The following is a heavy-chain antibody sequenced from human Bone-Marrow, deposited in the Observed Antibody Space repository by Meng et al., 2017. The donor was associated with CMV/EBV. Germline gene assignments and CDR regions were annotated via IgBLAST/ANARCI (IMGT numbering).Heavy chain of an antibody. V-gene: IGHV4-59*01. J-gene: IGHJ3*02. CDR2: IHYSGST. CDR1: GGSISSYY. Sequence: SETLSLTCTVSGGSISSYYWSWIRQPPGKGLEWIGYIHYSGSTNYNPSLKSRVTISVDTSKNQFSLKLSSVTAADTAVYYCAREGLGSSAFYIWGQGTMVTVSS. CDR3: AREGLGSSAFYI. D-gene: IGHD3-10*01.